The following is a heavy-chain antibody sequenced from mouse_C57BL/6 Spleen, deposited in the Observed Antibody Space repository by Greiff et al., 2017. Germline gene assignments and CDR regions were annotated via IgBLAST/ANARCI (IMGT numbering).Heavy chain of an antibody. CDR3: ARGPYYGSSPAWFAY. CDR1: GYSITSGYY. J-gene: IGHJ3*01. D-gene: IGHD1-1*01. CDR2: ISYDGSN. Sequence: VQLQQSGPGLVKPSQSLSLTCSVTGYSITSGYYWNWIRQFPGNKLEWMGYISYDGSNNYNPSLKNRISITRDTSKNQFFLKLNSVTTEDTATYYCARGPYYGSSPAWFAYWGQGTLVTVSA. V-gene: IGHV3-6*01.